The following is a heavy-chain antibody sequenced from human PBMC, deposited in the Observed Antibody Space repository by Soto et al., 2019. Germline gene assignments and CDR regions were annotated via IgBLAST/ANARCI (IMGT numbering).Heavy chain of an antibody. CDR2: ISGSGGST. V-gene: IGHV3-23*01. CDR1: GFTFSSYA. D-gene: IGHD3-16*02. Sequence: PGGSLRLSCAASGFTFSSYAMSWVRQAPGKGLEWVSAISGSGGSTYYADSVKGRFTISRDNSKNTLYLQMNSLRAEDTAVYYCAKWIIGSKHYYYYYMDVWGKGTTVTVSS. CDR3: AKWIIGSKHYYYYYMDV. J-gene: IGHJ6*03.